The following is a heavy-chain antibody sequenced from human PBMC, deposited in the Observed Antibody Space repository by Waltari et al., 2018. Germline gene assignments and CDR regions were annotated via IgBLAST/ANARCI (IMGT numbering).Heavy chain of an antibody. CDR2: IYPGDSDT. V-gene: IGHV5-51*01. J-gene: IGHJ4*02. Sequence: EVQLVQSGAEVKKPGESLKISCKGSGYSFTSYWIGWVRQIPGKGLEWMGIIYPGDSDTRYSPSFQGQVTISADKSISTAYLQWSSLKASDTAMYYCARRSYYDSSGYSFDYWGQGTLVTVSS. CDR3: ARRSYYDSSGYSFDY. D-gene: IGHD3-22*01. CDR1: GYSFTSYW.